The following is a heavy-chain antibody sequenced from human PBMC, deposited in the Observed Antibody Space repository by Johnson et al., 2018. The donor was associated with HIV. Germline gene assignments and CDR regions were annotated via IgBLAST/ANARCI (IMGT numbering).Heavy chain of an antibody. CDR2: INWNGGST. Sequence: EMQLVESGGGLVQPGGSLRLSCAASGFTFSSYDMHWVRQATGQGLEWVAGINWNGGSTGYADSVQGRFTISRDNAKNSLHLQMNSLRAEDTAFYYCARDRRNRQWQRLDAFDIWGQGTMVIVSS. CDR1: GFTFSSYD. J-gene: IGHJ3*02. V-gene: IGHV3-20*04. CDR3: ARDRRNRQWQRLDAFDI. D-gene: IGHD6-19*01.